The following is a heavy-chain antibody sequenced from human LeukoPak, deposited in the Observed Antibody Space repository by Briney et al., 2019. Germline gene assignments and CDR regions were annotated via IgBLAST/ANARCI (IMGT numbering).Heavy chain of an antibody. CDR2: IYYSGST. J-gene: IGHJ4*02. D-gene: IGHD3-10*01. V-gene: IGHV4-31*03. CDR3: ARPRSGSSGLDFDY. CDR1: GGSISSGGYY. Sequence: NPSQTLSLTCTVSGGSISSGGYYWSWIRQHPGKGLEWIGYIYYSGSTYYNPSLKSRVTISVDTSKNQFSLKLISVTAADTAVYYCARPRSGSSGLDFDYWGQGTLVTVSS.